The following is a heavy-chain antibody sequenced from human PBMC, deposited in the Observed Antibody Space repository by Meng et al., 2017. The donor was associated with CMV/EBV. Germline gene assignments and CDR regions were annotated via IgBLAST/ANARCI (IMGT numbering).Heavy chain of an antibody. CDR1: GFTFSSYS. V-gene: IGHV3-21*01. D-gene: IGHD2-2*01. CDR2: ISSSSSYI. J-gene: IGHJ6*02. Sequence: GSLRLSCAASGFTFSSYSMNWVRQAPGKGLEWVSSISSSSSYIYYADSVKGRFTISRDNAKNSLYLQMNGLRAEDTAVYYCARALDLDSGYCSSTSCYYYYYGMDVWGQGTTVTVSS. CDR3: ARALDLDSGYCSSTSCYYYYYGMDV.